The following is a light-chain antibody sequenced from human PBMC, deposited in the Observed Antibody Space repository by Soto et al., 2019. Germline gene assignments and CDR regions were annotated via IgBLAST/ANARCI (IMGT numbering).Light chain of an antibody. J-gene: IGKJ1*01. V-gene: IGKV1-39*01. Sequence: DIQMTQSPSSLSASVGDRVTITCRASQSISNFLNWYQQRQGQVPKLLIYAASSLHTGVPSRFSDRGLGTVFPLTITIPQPEDFTTSWGKRGHGSPPTCGQGPKVEIK. CDR3: KRGHGSPPT. CDR2: AAS. CDR1: QSISNF.